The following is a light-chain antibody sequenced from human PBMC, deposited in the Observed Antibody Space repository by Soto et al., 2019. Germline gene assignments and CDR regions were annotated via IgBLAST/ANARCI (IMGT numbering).Light chain of an antibody. CDR1: SSDVGGYNY. Sequence: QSALTQPASVSGSPGQSIAISCTGTSSDVGGYNYVSWYQHHPGKAPKVVIYDVSSPPSGVSDRFSGSKSGNTASLTISGLQAEDEADYYCRSYASATTPVFGGGTKLTVL. CDR2: DVS. J-gene: IGLJ3*02. CDR3: RSYASATTPV. V-gene: IGLV2-14*03.